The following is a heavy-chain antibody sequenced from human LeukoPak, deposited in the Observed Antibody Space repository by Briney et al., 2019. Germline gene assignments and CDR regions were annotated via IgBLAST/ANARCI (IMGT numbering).Heavy chain of an antibody. V-gene: IGHV3-23*01. CDR1: GFTFSSYA. J-gene: IGHJ4*02. CDR3: ANVGGMYYYDSSGYSS. CDR2: ISGSGGST. D-gene: IGHD3-22*01. Sequence: PGGSLRLSCAASGFTFSSYAMSWVRQAPGKGLEWVSAISGSGGSTYYADSVKGRFTISRDNSKNTLYLQMNSLRAEDTAVYYCANVGGMYYYDSSGYSSWGQGTLVTVSS.